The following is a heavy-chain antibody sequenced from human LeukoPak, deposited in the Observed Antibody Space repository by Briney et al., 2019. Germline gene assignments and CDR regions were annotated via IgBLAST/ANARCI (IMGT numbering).Heavy chain of an antibody. Sequence: ASVKVSCKASGYTFTGYYMHWVRQAPGQGLEWMGWINPNSGGTNYAQKFQGRVTMTRDTSISTAYMELSRLRSDDTAVYYCARGGRYRSSTSCYYYYMDVWGKGTTVTVSS. D-gene: IGHD2-2*01. CDR2: INPNSGGT. CDR3: ARGGRYRSSTSCYYYYMDV. J-gene: IGHJ6*03. V-gene: IGHV1-2*02. CDR1: GYTFTGYY.